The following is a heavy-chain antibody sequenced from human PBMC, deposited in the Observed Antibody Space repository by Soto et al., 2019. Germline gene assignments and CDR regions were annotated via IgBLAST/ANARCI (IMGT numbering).Heavy chain of an antibody. V-gene: IGHV3-33*01. CDR2: IWYDGSKR. CDR3: ARGRGNTVAGYFDR. CDR1: GFSFSRYG. D-gene: IGHD4-17*01. J-gene: IGHJ2*01. Sequence: QAQLVESGGGVVQPGRSLRLSCAASGFSFSRYGMSWVRQGPGKGLEWVATIWYDGSKRLYGESVKGRFTISRDDSRNALYLQMNSLTADDAAVFYCARGRGNTVAGYFDRWGRGTLVTVSS.